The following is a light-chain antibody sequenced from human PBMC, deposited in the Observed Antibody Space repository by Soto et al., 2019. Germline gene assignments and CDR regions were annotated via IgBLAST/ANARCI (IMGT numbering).Light chain of an antibody. CDR3: QQSYSTPQLT. V-gene: IGKV1-39*01. CDR1: QSIRNY. J-gene: IGKJ4*01. Sequence: DIQMTQSPSSLSASVGDRVTITCRASQSIRNYLNGYQQKPVKAPKLLIYAASSLQSGVPSRFSGSGSRTDFTLTISSLQPEDFATYYCQQSYSTPQLTFGGGTKVEIK. CDR2: AAS.